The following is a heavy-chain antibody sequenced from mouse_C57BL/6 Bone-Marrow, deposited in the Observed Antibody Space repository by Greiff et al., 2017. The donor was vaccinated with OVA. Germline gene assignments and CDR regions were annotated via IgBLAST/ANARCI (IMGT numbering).Heavy chain of an antibody. CDR1: GFTFSSYA. D-gene: IGHD1-1*02. CDR3: AREDAERGGAY. J-gene: IGHJ3*01. CDR2: ISDGGSYT. V-gene: IGHV5-4*01. Sequence: EVQLVESGGGLVKPGGSLKLSCAASGFTFSSYAMSWVRQTPEKRLEWVATISDGGSYTYYPDNVKGRFTISRDNAKNNLYLQMSHLKSEDTAMYYCAREDAERGGAYWGQGTLVTVSA.